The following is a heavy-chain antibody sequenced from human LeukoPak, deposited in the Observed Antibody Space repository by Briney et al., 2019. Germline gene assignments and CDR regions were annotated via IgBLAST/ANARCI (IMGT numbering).Heavy chain of an antibody. CDR1: GGSISRSSYY. V-gene: IGHV4-39*01. J-gene: IGHJ4*02. Sequence: PSETLSHTCSVSGGSISRSSYYWTWIRQSPGRGLEWIGNTYYSGSTLYNPSLKSRVTISVDTSKNQFSLRLTSVTAADTAVYYCARPRGDLWSGYDYWGQGVLVTVSP. D-gene: IGHD3-3*01. CDR2: TYYSGST. CDR3: ARPRGDLWSGYDY.